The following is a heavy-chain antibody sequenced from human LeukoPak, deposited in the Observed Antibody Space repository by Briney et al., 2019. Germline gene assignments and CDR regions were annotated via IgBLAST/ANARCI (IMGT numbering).Heavy chain of an antibody. Sequence: PGGSLRLSCAASGFSLSDAWMNWVRQVPGRGPEWVANVNRDGSETYYLDSVKGRFTISKDNAKNSLYLQMNSLRAEDTALYHCARNNGMDVWGQGTTVIVSS. J-gene: IGHJ6*02. CDR3: ARNNGMDV. CDR1: GFSLSDAW. V-gene: IGHV3-7*03. CDR2: VNRDGSET.